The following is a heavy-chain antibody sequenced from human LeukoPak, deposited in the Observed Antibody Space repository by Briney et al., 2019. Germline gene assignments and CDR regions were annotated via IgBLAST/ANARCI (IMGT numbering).Heavy chain of an antibody. CDR1: GGSISSYY. D-gene: IGHD4-17*01. J-gene: IGHJ4*02. CDR2: IYYSGST. CDR3: ARVIDYGDYHFDY. V-gene: IGHV4-59*01. Sequence: PSETLSLTCTVSGGSISSYYWSWIRQPPGKGLEWIGYIYYSGSTNYNPSLKSRVTISVDTSKNQFSLKLSSVTAADTAVYYCARVIDYGDYHFDYWGQGTLVTVSS.